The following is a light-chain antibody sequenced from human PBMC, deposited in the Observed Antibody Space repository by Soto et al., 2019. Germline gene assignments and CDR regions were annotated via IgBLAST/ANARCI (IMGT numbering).Light chain of an antibody. CDR2: VNSDGSH. CDR1: SGHSSYA. V-gene: IGLV4-69*01. CDR3: QTWAGV. Sequence: QLVLTQSPSASASLGASVKLTCTLSSGHSSYAIAWHQQQPEKGPRYLMKVNSDGSHSKGDGIPDRFSGSSSGAERFLTISSLQSEDEADYYCQTWAGVFGRVTKLTVL. J-gene: IGLJ2*01.